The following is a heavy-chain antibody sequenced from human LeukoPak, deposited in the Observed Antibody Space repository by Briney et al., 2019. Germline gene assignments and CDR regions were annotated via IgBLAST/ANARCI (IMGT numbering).Heavy chain of an antibody. Sequence: SETLSLTCTVSGGSISSYYWSWIRQPPGKGLEWIGYIYYSGSTNYNPSLKSRVTISVDTSKSQFSLKLSSVTAADTAVYYCARVGGAAAGSPRYYYYCMDVWGKGTTVTVSS. CDR2: IYYSGST. CDR3: ARVGGAAAGSPRYYYYCMDV. D-gene: IGHD6-13*01. V-gene: IGHV4-59*08. J-gene: IGHJ6*03. CDR1: GGSISSYY.